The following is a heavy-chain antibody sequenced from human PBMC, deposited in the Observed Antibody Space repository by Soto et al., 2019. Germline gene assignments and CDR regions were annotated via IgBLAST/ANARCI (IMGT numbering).Heavy chain of an antibody. Sequence: GESLKISCKASEDIFTNYWIGWVRQMPGRGLEWMGIIYPGDSDTRYSPSFEGQVTFSVDKSINTAYLHLSTLKASDTAMFYCVRRRGYSSSGAFDYWAQGTLVTVSS. CDR1: EDIFTNYW. V-gene: IGHV5-51*01. J-gene: IGHJ4*02. D-gene: IGHD6-6*01. CDR3: VRRRGYSSSGAFDY. CDR2: IYPGDSDT.